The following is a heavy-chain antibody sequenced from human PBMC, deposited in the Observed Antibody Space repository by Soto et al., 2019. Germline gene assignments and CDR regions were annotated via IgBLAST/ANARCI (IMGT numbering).Heavy chain of an antibody. J-gene: IGHJ6*02. Sequence: QVQLVQSGAEVKKPGSSVKVSSKASGGTFSSYAISWVRQAPGQGLEWMGGIIPIFGTANYAQKFQGRVTITADESTSTAYMELSSLRSEDTAVYYCAIRYCSGGSCYSKRDYYYYGMDVWGQGTTVTVSS. CDR1: GGTFSSYA. CDR2: IIPIFGTA. CDR3: AIRYCSGGSCYSKRDYYYYGMDV. D-gene: IGHD2-15*01. V-gene: IGHV1-69*01.